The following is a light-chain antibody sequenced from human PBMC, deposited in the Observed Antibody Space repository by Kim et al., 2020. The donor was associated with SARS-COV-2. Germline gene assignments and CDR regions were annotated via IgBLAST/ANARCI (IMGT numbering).Light chain of an antibody. J-gene: IGKJ5*01. CDR1: QAIRND. V-gene: IGKV1-17*01. CDR2: GAS. Sequence: ASVGDRVTITCRASQAIRNDLGWYQQIPGRAPKRLIYGASSLQSGVPSRFSGSGSETEFTLTISSVQPEDFATYFCLQHNTYPITFGQGTRLEIK. CDR3: LQHNTYPIT.